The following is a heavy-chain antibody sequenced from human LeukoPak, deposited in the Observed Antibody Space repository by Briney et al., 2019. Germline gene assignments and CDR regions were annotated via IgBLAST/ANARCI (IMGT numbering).Heavy chain of an antibody. CDR1: GFTFTSFA. CDR3: AKDQRLGVQLWGTGSYFDY. CDR2: ICGSGGNT. Sequence: GGSLRLSCAASGFTFTSFAMNWVAQAPGGGVEWVSAICGSGGNTYYADSVKGRFTISRDNSRNTLYLQMSSLRAEDTAVYYCAKDQRLGVQLWGTGSYFDYWGQGTLVTVSS. V-gene: IGHV3-23*01. D-gene: IGHD5-18*01. J-gene: IGHJ4*02.